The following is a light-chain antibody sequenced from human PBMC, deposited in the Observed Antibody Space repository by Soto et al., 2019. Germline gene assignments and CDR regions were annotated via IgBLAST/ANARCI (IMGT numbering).Light chain of an antibody. CDR1: QSVNSN. V-gene: IGKV3-15*01. Sequence: EIVMTQSPATLSVSPGERATLSCRASQSVNSNLAWYQQKPGQAPRLLIYGASTRATGIPVRFSGSGSGTEFTLTISGLQPEDFATYYCLQHTSYPFTFGPGTKVDIK. J-gene: IGKJ3*01. CDR2: GAS. CDR3: LQHTSYPFT.